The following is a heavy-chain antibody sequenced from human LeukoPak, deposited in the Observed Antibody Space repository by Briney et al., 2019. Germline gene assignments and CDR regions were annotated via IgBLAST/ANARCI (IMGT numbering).Heavy chain of an antibody. CDR2: INTNTGNP. Sequence: ASVKVSCTASGYTFTSYAMNWVRQAPGQGLEWMGWINTNTGNPTYAQGFTGRFVFSLDTSVSTAYLQISSLKAEDTAVYYCARDRKGRITMVRGAHSWFDPWGQGTLVTVSS. J-gene: IGHJ5*02. D-gene: IGHD3-10*01. CDR3: ARDRKGRITMVRGAHSWFDP. CDR1: GYTFTSYA. V-gene: IGHV7-4-1*02.